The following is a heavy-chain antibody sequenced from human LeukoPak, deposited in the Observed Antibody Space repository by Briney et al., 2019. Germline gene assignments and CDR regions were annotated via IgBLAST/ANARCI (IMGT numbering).Heavy chain of an antibody. CDR2: IRYDGSNK. J-gene: IGHJ3*02. V-gene: IGHV3-30*02. CDR3: ARVRYYYDSSGYVDDAFDI. CDR1: GFTFSSYG. D-gene: IGHD3-22*01. Sequence: PGGSLRLSCAASGFTFSSYGMHWVRQAPGKGLEWVAFIRYDGSNKYYADSVKGRFTISRDNSRNTLYLQMNSLRAEDTAVYYCARVRYYYDSSGYVDDAFDIWGQGTMVTVSS.